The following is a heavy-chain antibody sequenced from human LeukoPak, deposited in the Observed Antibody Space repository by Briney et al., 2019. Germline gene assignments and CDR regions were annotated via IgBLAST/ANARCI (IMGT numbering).Heavy chain of an antibody. CDR2: INHSGST. J-gene: IGHJ4*02. V-gene: IGHV4-34*01. CDR1: GGSFSGYY. Sequence: SETLSLTCAVYGGSFSGYYWSWIRQPPGKGLEWIGEINHSGSTNYNPSLKSRVTISVDTSKNQFSLKLSSVTAADTAVYYCARVRMVYAPNFDYWGQGTLVTVSS. D-gene: IGHD2-8*01. CDR3: ARVRMVYAPNFDY.